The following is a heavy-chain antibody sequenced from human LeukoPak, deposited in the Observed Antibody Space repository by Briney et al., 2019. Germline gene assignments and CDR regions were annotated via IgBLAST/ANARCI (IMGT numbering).Heavy chain of an antibody. CDR1: GYTFTSYG. D-gene: IGHD2-2*01. CDR2: ISAYNGNT. CDR3: ARATSVVPAAIGQLQYYYYYMDV. J-gene: IGHJ6*03. Sequence: GASVKVSCKASGYTFTSYGISWVRQAPGQGLEWMGWISAYNGNTNYAQKLQGRVTMTTDTSTSTAYMELRSLRSDDTAVYYCARATSVVPAAIGQLQYYYYYMDVWGKGTTVTVSS. V-gene: IGHV1-18*01.